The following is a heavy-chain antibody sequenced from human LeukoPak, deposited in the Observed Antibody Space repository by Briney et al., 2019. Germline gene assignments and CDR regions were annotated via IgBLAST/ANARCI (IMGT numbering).Heavy chain of an antibody. V-gene: IGHV4-34*01. CDR2: INHSGST. CDR1: GGSFSGYY. CDR3: ASGNCSSTSCPAPGFDY. J-gene: IGHJ4*02. Sequence: SETLSLTCAVYGGSFSGYYWSWIRQPPGKGLEWIGEINHSGSTNYNQSLKSRVTISVDTSKNQFSLKLSSVTAADTAVYYSASGNCSSTSCPAPGFDYWGQGTLVTVSS. D-gene: IGHD2-2*01.